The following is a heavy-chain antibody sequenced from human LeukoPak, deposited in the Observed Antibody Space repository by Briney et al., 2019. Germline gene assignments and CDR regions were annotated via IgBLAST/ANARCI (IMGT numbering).Heavy chain of an antibody. CDR1: GYTFTSYG. D-gene: IGHD3-16*02. CDR2: INAYNGDT. CDR3: ARGRSSGTYDYVWGSYRSVAFDI. V-gene: IGHV1-18*01. J-gene: IGHJ3*02. Sequence: ASVKVSCKASGYTFTSYGISWVRQAPGQGLEWMGWINAYNGDTNYAQKLQGRVTMATDTSTSTAYMELSSLRSEDTAVYYCARGRSSGTYDYVWGSYRSVAFDIWGQGTMVTVPS.